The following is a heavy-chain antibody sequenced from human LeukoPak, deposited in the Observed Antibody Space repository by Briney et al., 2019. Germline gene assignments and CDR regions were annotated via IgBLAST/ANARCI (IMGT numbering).Heavy chain of an antibody. CDR1: GFTFNSYG. Sequence: PGGSLRLSCVGSGFTFNSYGMHWVRQAPGKGLEWVAFISYDGSNKYYADSVKGRFTISRDNSKNTLYLQMNSLRAEDTAVYYCPRAFPPIYDLGYCSGGSCTPWPNYYYYYMDVWGKGTTVTVSS. CDR3: PRAFPPIYDLGYCSGGSCTPWPNYYYYYMDV. J-gene: IGHJ6*03. CDR2: ISYDGSNK. D-gene: IGHD2-15*01. V-gene: IGHV3-30*03.